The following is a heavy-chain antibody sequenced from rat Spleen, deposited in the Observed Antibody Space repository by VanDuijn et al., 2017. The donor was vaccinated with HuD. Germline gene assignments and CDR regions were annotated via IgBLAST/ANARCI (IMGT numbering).Heavy chain of an antibody. Sequence: EVQLVESDGGLVQPGRSLKLSCAASGFTFSDYYMAWVRQAPTKGLEWVATISSKGGRNFSRDSVKGRFTISRDNAKSSLYLQMDSLRSADTASYYCVRHGYTRYYFDYWGQGVMVTVSS. V-gene: IGHV5-29*01. CDR2: ISSKGGRN. D-gene: IGHD1-9*01. CDR3: VRHGYTRYYFDY. CDR1: GFTFSDYY. J-gene: IGHJ2*01.